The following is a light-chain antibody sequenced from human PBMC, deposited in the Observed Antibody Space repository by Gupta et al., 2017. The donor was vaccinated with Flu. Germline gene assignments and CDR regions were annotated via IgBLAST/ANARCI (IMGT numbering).Light chain of an antibody. CDR3: QQGNSSPST. J-gene: IGKJ2*01. V-gene: IGKV1-9*01. Sequence: QKPVKAPKLLIYAASNMQSGVPSRFSGSGSGIKFTLTIRSRQPEDFATYYCQQGNSSPSTFGQGTKVEIK. CDR2: AAS.